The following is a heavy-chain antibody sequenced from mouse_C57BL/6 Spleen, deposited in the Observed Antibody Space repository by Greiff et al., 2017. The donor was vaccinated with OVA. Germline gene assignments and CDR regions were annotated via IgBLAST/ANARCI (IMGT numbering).Heavy chain of an antibody. Sequence: VKLMESGPELVKPGASVKISCKASGYAFSSSWMNWVKQRPGKGLEWIGRIYPGDGDTNYNGKFKGKATLTADKSSSTAYMQLSSLTSEDSAVYFCARGYYGSPYAMDYWGQGTSVTVSS. D-gene: IGHD1-1*01. V-gene: IGHV1-82*01. CDR2: IYPGDGDT. J-gene: IGHJ4*01. CDR3: ARGYYGSPYAMDY. CDR1: GYAFSSSW.